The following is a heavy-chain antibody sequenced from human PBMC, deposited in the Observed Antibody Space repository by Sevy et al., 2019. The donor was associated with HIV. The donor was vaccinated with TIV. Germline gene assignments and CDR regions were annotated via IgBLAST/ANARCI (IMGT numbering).Heavy chain of an antibody. D-gene: IGHD3-9*01. V-gene: IGHV1-46*01. CDR3: ARDSDNYDILTGYYPFDY. CDR1: GYTFTSQY. CDR2: INPSGGST. J-gene: IGHJ4*02. Sequence: ASVKVSCKASGYTFTSQYMHWVRQAPGQGLEWMGIINPSGGSTSYAQKFQGRVTMARDTSTSTVYMELSSLRSGDTAVYFCARDSDNYDILTGYYPFDYWGQGTLVTVSS.